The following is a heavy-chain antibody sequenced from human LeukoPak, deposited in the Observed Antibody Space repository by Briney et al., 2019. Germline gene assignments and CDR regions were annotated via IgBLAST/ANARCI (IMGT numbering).Heavy chain of an antibody. D-gene: IGHD3-3*01. V-gene: IGHV4-4*07. Sequence: SETLSLTCTVSGGSMNYYYWSWIRQPAGKGLEWIGRIYGSGSTDYSPSLKSRVSMSVDTSRNQFSLRLSSVTAADTAVYYCARGDFSGRTKFDSWGQGTLVTVSS. CDR1: GGSMNYYY. CDR3: ARGDFSGRTKFDS. CDR2: IYGSGST. J-gene: IGHJ5*01.